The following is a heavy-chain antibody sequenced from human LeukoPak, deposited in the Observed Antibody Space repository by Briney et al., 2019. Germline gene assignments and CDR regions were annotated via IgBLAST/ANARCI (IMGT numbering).Heavy chain of an antibody. V-gene: IGHV4-39*07. CDR2: IYYSGST. J-gene: IGHJ4*02. CDR1: GGSISSTTYY. Sequence: SETLSLTCTVSGGSISSTTYYWGWIRLPPGKGLDWIGSIYYSGSTYYNPSLKSRVTISVDTSKNQFSLKLSSVTAADTAVYYCARDFTPDWGQGTLVTVSS. CDR3: ARDFTPD.